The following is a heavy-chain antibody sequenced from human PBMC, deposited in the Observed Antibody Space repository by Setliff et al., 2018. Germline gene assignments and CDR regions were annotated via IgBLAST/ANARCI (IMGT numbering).Heavy chain of an antibody. D-gene: IGHD6-6*01. J-gene: IGHJ6*03. CDR3: VREGVHSRSSTDYRYYMDV. CDR1: GGTFSSYG. Sequence: SVKVSCKASGGTFSSYGISWVRQAPGQGLEWMGGTIPMFGTTNYARKFQGRVTIITDESTSTAYMQLSSLGSEDTAVYYCVREGVHSRSSTDYRYYMDVWGKGTTVTVS. CDR2: TIPMFGTT. V-gene: IGHV1-69*05.